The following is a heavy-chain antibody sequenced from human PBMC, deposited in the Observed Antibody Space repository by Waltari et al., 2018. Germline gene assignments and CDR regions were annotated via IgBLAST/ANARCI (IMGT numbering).Heavy chain of an antibody. CDR1: GGTFTSSV. CDR2: ITPIVGVP. Sequence: QVQLVQSGAEMKKPGSSVKVSCKASGGTFTSSVIIWVRQAPGGGLYWMGEITPIVGVPNYAQNLQGRVTITADESTRTAYMELRNLRYEDTAVYYCARLAGSSWFDPWGQGTLVTVSS. CDR3: ARLAGSSWFDP. V-gene: IGHV1-69*12. J-gene: IGHJ5*02.